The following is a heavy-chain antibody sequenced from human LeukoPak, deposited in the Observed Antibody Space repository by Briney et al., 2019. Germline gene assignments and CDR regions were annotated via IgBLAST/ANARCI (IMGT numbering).Heavy chain of an antibody. CDR3: ARVRVTVTTLDY. Sequence: GGSLRLSCAASGFTFSSYAVNWVRQAPGKGLEWVSYISSSGSTMYYADSVKGRFTVSRDNAKNSLFLQMNSLRAEDTAVYYCARVRVTVTTLDYWGQGALVTVSS. J-gene: IGHJ4*02. V-gene: IGHV3-48*03. CDR1: GFTFSSYA. D-gene: IGHD4-17*01. CDR2: ISSSGSTM.